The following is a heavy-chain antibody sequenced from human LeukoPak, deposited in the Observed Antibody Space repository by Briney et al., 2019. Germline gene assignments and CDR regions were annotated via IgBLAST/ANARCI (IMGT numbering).Heavy chain of an antibody. J-gene: IGHJ4*02. Sequence: GGSLRLSCAASGFIFSSYGMHCVRQAPGKGLEWVAVISYDGSNRFCADSVKGRFTISRDNSKNTLYLQMNSLRAEDTAMYYCAKNTGTYDGLIDSWGQGTLVTVSS. D-gene: IGHD1-26*01. CDR2: ISYDGSNR. CDR1: GFIFSSYG. V-gene: IGHV3-30*18. CDR3: AKNTGTYDGLIDS.